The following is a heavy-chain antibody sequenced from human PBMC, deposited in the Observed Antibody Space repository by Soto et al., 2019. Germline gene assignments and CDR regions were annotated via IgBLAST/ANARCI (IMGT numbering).Heavy chain of an antibody. CDR2: ISGSGGST. J-gene: IGHJ4*02. CDR3: LGLSRRDFDY. CDR1: GFTFSSYA. V-gene: IGHV3-23*01. Sequence: ESGGGLVQPGGSLRLSCAASGFTFSSYAMSWVRQAPGEGLEWVSAISGSGGSTYYADSVKGRFTISRDNSKNTLYLQMNSLRAEDTAVYYCLGLSRRDFDYWGQGTLVTVSS. D-gene: IGHD6-6*01.